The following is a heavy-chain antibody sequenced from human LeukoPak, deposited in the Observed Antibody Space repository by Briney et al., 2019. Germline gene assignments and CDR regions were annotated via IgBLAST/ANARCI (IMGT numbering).Heavy chain of an antibody. D-gene: IGHD3-22*01. J-gene: IGHJ4*02. V-gene: IGHV3-9*01. Sequence: GGSLRLSCAASGFTFDDYAMHWVRQAPGKGLEWVSGISWNSGSIGYADSVKGRFTISRDNAKNSLYLQMNSLRAEDTALYYCAKAMSYYDSSGYYYYYFDYWGQGTLVTVSS. CDR3: AKAMSYYDSSGYYYYYFDY. CDR1: GFTFDDYA. CDR2: ISWNSGSI.